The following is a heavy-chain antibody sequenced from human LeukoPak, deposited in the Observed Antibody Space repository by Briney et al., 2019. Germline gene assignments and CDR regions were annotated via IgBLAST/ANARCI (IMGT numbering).Heavy chain of an antibody. V-gene: IGHV3-23*01. Sequence: GSLRLSCAAPGFTFSSYAMSWVRQAPGKGLEWVSAISGSGGSTYYADSVKGRFTISRDNSKNTLYLQMNSLRAEDTAVYYCAKCLAWGVVVSSIDYWGQGTLVTVSS. J-gene: IGHJ4*02. CDR3: AKCLAWGVVVSSIDY. CDR1: GFTFSSYA. CDR2: ISGSGGST. D-gene: IGHD2-15*01.